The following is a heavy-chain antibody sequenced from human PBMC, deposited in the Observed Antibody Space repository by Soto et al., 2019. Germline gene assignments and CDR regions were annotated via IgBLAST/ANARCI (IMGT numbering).Heavy chain of an antibody. D-gene: IGHD1-1*01. J-gene: IGHJ4*02. CDR2: IYHSGDDT. V-gene: IGHV4-30-2*01. CDR3: AKEQLERRFGFDY. Sequence: PSVILSLTCAVSGGSISGGGYSCSWIRQPPGKGLEWIGYIYHSGDDTYHSDSVKGRFTISRDNSKNTLYLQMTSLRAEDTAIYFCAKEQLERRFGFDYWGRGSLVTVSS. CDR1: GGSISGGGYS.